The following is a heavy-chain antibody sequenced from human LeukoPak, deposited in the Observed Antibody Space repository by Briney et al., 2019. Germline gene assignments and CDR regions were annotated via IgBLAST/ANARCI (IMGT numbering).Heavy chain of an antibody. CDR3: ARGPYYYDSSGYRYWFDP. V-gene: IGHV4-59*01. CDR1: GGSISSYY. Sequence: PSETLSLTCTVSGGSISSYYRSWIRQPPGKGLEWIGYIYYSGSTNYNPSLKSRVTISVDTSKNQFSLKLSSVTAADTAVYYCARGPYYYDSSGYRYWFDPWGQGTLVTVSS. D-gene: IGHD3-22*01. CDR2: IYYSGST. J-gene: IGHJ5*02.